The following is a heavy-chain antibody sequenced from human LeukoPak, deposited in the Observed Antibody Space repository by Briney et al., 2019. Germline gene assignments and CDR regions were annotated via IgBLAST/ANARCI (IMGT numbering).Heavy chain of an antibody. Sequence: GGSLRLSCAASGFTFSSYSMNWVRQAPGKGLEWVSSISSSSSYIYYADSVKGRFTISRDNAKNSLYLQMNSLRAEDTAVYYCARDPDYSNFLTYYYYYYGMDVWGQGTTVTVSS. CDR1: GFTFSSYS. V-gene: IGHV3-21*01. CDR3: ARDPDYSNFLTYYYYYYGMDV. D-gene: IGHD4-4*01. J-gene: IGHJ6*02. CDR2: ISSSSSYI.